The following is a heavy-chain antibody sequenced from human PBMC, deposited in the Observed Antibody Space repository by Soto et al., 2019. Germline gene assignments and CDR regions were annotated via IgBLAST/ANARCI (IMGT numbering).Heavy chain of an antibody. CDR2: IYYSGTP. Sequence: QVQLQESGPGLVKPSQTLSLTCTVSGGSISSGDYYWSWIRQSPGKGLEWIGYIYYSGTPYHNPSLKRRVTISLDTSEKQFSLKLSSVTAADTAMYYCARGGGDYVLVGYYNGMDVWGQGTTVTVSS. D-gene: IGHD4-17*01. V-gene: IGHV4-30-4*01. CDR1: GGSISSGDYY. CDR3: ARGGGDYVLVGYYNGMDV. J-gene: IGHJ6*02.